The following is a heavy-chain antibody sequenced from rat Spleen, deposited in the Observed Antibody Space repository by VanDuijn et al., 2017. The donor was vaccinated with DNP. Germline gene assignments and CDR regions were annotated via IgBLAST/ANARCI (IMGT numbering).Heavy chain of an antibody. J-gene: IGHJ2*01. CDR2: IWSGGST. V-gene: IGHV2-1*01. CDR1: GFSLSSNI. Sequence: QVQLKESGPGLVQPSQTLSLTCTVSGFSLSSNIVHWVRQPPGKGLEWIGAIWSGGSTDYNSALKSRLIISRDTSKSQVLLKMNSLQAEDTAMYFCARYPERDYWGQGVMVTVSS. CDR3: ARYPERDY. D-gene: IGHD1-4*01.